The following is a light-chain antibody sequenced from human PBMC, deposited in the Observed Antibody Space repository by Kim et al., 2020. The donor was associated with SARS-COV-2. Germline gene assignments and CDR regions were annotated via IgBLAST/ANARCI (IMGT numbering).Light chain of an antibody. CDR2: EDS. V-gene: IGLV3-1*01. J-gene: IGLJ2*01. CDR1: KLGNKY. CDR3: QAWDNTAVV. Sequence: SVSPEQTASITCSGEKLGNKYTAWYQQRPGQSPELIVYEDSKRPSGIPERYSGSNSGNTATLTIIGAQAMDEADYYCQAWDNTAVVFGGGTQLTVL.